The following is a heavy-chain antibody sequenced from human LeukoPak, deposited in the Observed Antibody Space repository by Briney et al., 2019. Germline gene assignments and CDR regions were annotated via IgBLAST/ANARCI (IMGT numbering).Heavy chain of an antibody. V-gene: IGHV1-69*04. Sequence: SVKVSCKASGGTFSSYAISWVRQAPGQGLEWMGRIIPILGIANYAQKFQGRVTITADKSTSTAYMELSSLRSEDTAVYYCARDLSGYYEDYWGQGTLVTVSS. CDR1: GGTFSSYA. CDR3: ARDLSGYYEDY. D-gene: IGHD3-22*01. J-gene: IGHJ4*02. CDR2: IIPILGIA.